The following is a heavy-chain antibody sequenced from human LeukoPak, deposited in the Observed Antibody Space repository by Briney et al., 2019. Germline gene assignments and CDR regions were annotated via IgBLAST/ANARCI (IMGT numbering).Heavy chain of an antibody. Sequence: XXXWIRQPPXXXXEWIGNIFYSGSTYYXXSLXSRVTISLDTSXXQFSLKLSSVTAADTAVYYXXXXXXXXXXXXXXXXXHWG. CDR2: IFYSGST. CDR1: X. V-gene: IGHV4-39*07. J-gene: IGHJ1*01. CDR3: XXXXXXXXXXXXXXXXH.